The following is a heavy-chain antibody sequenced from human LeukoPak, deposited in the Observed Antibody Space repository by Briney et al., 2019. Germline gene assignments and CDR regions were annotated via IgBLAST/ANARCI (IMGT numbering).Heavy chain of an antibody. CDR1: GDSVSSNSAA. J-gene: IGHJ6*02. CDR2: TYYRSKWYN. V-gene: IGHV6-1*01. D-gene: IGHD1-26*01. Sequence: QTLSLTCAISGDSVSSNSAAWNWIRQSPSRGPEWLGRTYYRSKWYNDYAVSVKSRITVNPDTSKNQFSLQLNSVTPEDTAVYYCAREGMVGATLDYYGMDVWGQGTTVTVSS. CDR3: AREGMVGATLDYYGMDV.